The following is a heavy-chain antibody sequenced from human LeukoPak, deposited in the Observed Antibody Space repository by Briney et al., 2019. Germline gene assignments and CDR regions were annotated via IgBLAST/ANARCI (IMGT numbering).Heavy chain of an antibody. CDR1: GYTFTSYD. Sequence: GASVKVSCKASGYTFTSYDINWVRQATGQGLEWMGWMNPNSGNTGYAQKFQGRVTITRNTSISTAYMELSSLRSEDTAVYYCARGPPLKRGSGPTNGYYFDYWGQGTLVTVSS. CDR3: ARGPPLKRGSGPTNGYYFDY. V-gene: IGHV1-8*03. J-gene: IGHJ4*02. CDR2: MNPNSGNT. D-gene: IGHD2-8*01.